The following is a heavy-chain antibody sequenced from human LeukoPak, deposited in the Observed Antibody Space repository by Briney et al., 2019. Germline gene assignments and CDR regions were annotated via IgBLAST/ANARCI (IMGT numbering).Heavy chain of an antibody. J-gene: IGHJ4*02. D-gene: IGHD4-17*01. Sequence: SETLSLTCSVSGFSISIPYYWGWIRQPPGKGLEWIGNSLHGGNTFYNPSLRGRLTISLDTSKNQVSMKLSSVTAADTAVYYCAMITVTTGIDSWGQGTLVTVSS. V-gene: IGHV4-38-2*02. CDR2: SLHGGNT. CDR3: AMITVTTGIDS. CDR1: GFSISIPYY.